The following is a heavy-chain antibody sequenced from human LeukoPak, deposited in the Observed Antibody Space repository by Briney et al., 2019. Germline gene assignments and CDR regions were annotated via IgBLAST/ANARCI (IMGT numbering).Heavy chain of an antibody. CDR3: ARIRHSIAVAGDY. J-gene: IGHJ4*02. CDR1: GYSLTSYW. D-gene: IGHD6-19*01. CDR2: IYPGDSDT. V-gene: IGHV5-51*01. Sequence: GESLKISCKGSGYSLTSYWIGWVRQMPGKGLEWMGIIYPGDSDTRYSPSYQGQVTISADKSISTAYLQWSSLKASDTAMYYCARIRHSIAVAGDYWGQGTLVTVSS.